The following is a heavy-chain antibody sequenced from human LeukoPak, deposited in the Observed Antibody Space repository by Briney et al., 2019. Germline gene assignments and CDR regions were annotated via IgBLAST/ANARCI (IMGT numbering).Heavy chain of an antibody. D-gene: IGHD3-22*01. V-gene: IGHV3-7*01. J-gene: IGHJ4*02. CDR3: ARGATTYYYDSSGYLY. Sequence: GGSLRLSCAASGFTFSDYYMSWVRQAPGKGLEWVANIKQDGSEKYYVDSVKGRFTISRDNAKNSLYLQMNSLRAEDTAVYYCARGATTYYYDSSGYLYWGQGTLVTVSS. CDR2: IKQDGSEK. CDR1: GFTFSDYY.